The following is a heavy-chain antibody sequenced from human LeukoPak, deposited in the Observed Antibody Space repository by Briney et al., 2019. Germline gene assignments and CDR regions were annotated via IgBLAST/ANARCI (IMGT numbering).Heavy chain of an antibody. CDR2: ISYAGNNK. J-gene: IGHJ6*02. D-gene: IGHD3-10*01. CDR3: AYLWFGELLYADYYYGMDV. CDR1: GFTFSHYA. V-gene: IGHV3-30*04. Sequence: GGSLRLSCAASGFTFSHYAMHWVRQAPGKWLEWVAVISYAGNNKYHADSVKGRFSISRDNAKNSLYLQMNSLRAEDTAVYYCAYLWFGELLYADYYYGMDVWGQGTTVTVSS.